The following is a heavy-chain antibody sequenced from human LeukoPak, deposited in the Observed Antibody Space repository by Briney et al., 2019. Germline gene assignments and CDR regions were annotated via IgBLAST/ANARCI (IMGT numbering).Heavy chain of an antibody. V-gene: IGHV1-69*13. CDR2: IIPIFGTA. J-gene: IGHJ4*02. D-gene: IGHD4-11*01. Sequence: ASVKVSCKASGGTFSSYAISWVRQAPGQGLEWMGGIIPIFGTANYAQKFQGRVTITADESTSTAYMELSSLRSDDTAVYYCVRAGDYSNYDGHYWGQGTLVTVSS. CDR3: VRAGDYSNYDGHY. CDR1: GGTFSSYA.